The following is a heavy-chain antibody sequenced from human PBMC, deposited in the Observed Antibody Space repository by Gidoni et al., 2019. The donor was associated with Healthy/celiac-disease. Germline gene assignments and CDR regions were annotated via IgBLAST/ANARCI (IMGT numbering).Heavy chain of an antibody. CDR3: AKDGRYCTNGVPCYYGMDV. CDR1: GFTFSSYG. Sequence: QVQLVESGGGVVQPGRSLRLSCAASGFTFSSYGMHWVRQAPGKGLEWVAVISYDGSNKYYADSVKGRFTISRDNSKNTLYLQMNSLRAEDTAVYYCAKDGRYCTNGVPCYYGMDVWGQGTTVTVSS. V-gene: IGHV3-30*18. D-gene: IGHD2-8*01. CDR2: ISYDGSNK. J-gene: IGHJ6*02.